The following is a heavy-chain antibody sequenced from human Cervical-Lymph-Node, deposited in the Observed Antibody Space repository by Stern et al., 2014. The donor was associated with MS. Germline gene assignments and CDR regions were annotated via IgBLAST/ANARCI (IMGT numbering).Heavy chain of an antibody. CDR3: ARAITRITRFGVAKIRVNGMDV. J-gene: IGHJ6*02. CDR2: LHPSGST. D-gene: IGHD3-3*01. CDR1: S. Sequence: VQLVESGPGLVKPSQTLSLTYSLSWFPHPPGKGLGRFGHLHPSGSTYYNPSLKSGVTISLDTSKNQFFLKLKSVTAADSAAYYCARAITRITRFGVAKIRVNGMDVWGQGTTVTVSS. V-gene: IGHV4-30-4*01.